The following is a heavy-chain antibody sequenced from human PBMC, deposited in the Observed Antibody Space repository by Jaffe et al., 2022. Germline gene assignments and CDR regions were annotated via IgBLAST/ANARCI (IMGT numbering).Heavy chain of an antibody. D-gene: IGHD2-15*01. CDR1: GFTFGDYA. J-gene: IGHJ6*03. CDR3: TRDSVYSTSYYYYYMDV. CDR2: IRSKAYGGTT. Sequence: EVQLVESGGGLVQPGRSLRLSCTASGFTFGDYAMSWFRQAPGKGLEWVGFIRSKAYGGTTEYAASVKGRFTISRDDSKSIAYLQMNSLKTEDTAVYYCTRDSVYSTSYYYYYMDVWGKGTTVTVSS. V-gene: IGHV3-49*03.